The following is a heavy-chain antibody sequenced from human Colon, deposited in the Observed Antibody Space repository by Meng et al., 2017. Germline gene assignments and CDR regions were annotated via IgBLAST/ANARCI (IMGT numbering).Heavy chain of an antibody. D-gene: IGHD2-21*01. V-gene: IGHV4-39*01. CDR1: GGSISSGTHY. CDR2: VYYSGTT. J-gene: IGHJ4*02. Sequence: QLQLQESGPGLVKPSETLSLTCRVSGGSISSGTHYWGWVRQPPGKGLEWIGSVYYSGTTYYSPSLKSRVTISVDTSKNQFSLKLSSVTAADTAVYYCARRDAVIKGVDCWGQGTLVTVSS. CDR3: ARRDAVIKGVDC.